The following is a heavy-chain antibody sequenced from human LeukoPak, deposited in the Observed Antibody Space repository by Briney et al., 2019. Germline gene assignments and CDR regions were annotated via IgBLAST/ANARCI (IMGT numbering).Heavy chain of an antibody. V-gene: IGHV3-23*01. CDR3: ANYYCSGGSCHRNFDY. CDR1: GFTFNNYA. J-gene: IGHJ4*02. CDR2: ISGSGATT. Sequence: GGSLRLSCAASGFTFNNYAVSWVRQAPGKGLEWVSTISGSGATTYYADSVKGRFTISRDNSKNTLYLQMNSLRAEDTAVYYCANYYCSGGSCHRNFDYWGQGTLVTVSS. D-gene: IGHD2-15*01.